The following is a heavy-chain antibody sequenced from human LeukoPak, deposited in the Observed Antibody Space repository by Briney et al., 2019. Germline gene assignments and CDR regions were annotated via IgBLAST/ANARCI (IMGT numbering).Heavy chain of an antibody. Sequence: GGSLRLSWAASGFTFSSYGMHWVRQAPGKGLEWVAVISYDGSNKYYADSVKGRFTISRDNSKNTLYLQMNRLRAEDTAVYYCARDLFLWYFDLWGRGTLVTVSS. V-gene: IGHV3-30*03. CDR3: ARDLFLWYFDL. CDR2: ISYDGSNK. CDR1: GFTFSSYG. J-gene: IGHJ2*01. D-gene: IGHD2-21*01.